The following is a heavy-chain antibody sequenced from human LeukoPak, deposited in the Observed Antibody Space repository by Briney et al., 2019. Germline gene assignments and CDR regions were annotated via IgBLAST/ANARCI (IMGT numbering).Heavy chain of an antibody. CDR1: GFTFSSYS. Sequence: PGGSLRLSCAASGFTFSSYSMNWVRQAPGKGLEWVANIKQDGSEKYYVDSVKGRFTISRDNAKNSLYLQMNSLRAEDTAVYYCARVYCSSTSCVYYYYYYGMDVWGQGTTVTVSS. J-gene: IGHJ6*02. CDR3: ARVYCSSTSCVYYYYYYGMDV. CDR2: IKQDGSEK. D-gene: IGHD2-2*01. V-gene: IGHV3-7*04.